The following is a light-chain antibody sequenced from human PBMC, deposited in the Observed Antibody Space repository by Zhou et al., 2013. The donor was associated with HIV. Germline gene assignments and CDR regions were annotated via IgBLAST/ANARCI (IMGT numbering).Light chain of an antibody. CDR3: HQYNNWPPGGT. Sequence: DIQMTQSPSTLSASVGDRVTITCRASQSISSWLAWYQQEPGKAPKLLIYAASTLQSGVPSRFSGSGSGTDFTLTISSLQSEDVAVYYCHQYNNWPPGGTFGRGTKVEIK. J-gene: IGKJ1*01. V-gene: IGKV1-5*01. CDR1: QSISSW. CDR2: AAS.